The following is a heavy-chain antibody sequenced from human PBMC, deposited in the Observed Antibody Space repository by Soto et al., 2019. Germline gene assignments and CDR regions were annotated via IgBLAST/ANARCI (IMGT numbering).Heavy chain of an antibody. Sequence: QLQLQESGPGLVKPSETLSLTCTVSGGSVSSSNHYWGWVRQPPGKGLEWIATIYYNGDTYYNPSLRSRVTISVDTSKNQFSLKLTSVTAADTAVYYCARHGGSGYVYGFDIWGQGTMVPVSS. V-gene: IGHV4-39*01. J-gene: IGHJ3*02. CDR3: ARHGGSGYVYGFDI. CDR1: GGSVSSSNHY. D-gene: IGHD2-15*01. CDR2: IYYNGDT.